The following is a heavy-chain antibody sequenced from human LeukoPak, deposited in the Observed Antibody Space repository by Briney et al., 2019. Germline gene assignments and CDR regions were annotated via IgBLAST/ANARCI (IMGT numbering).Heavy chain of an antibody. J-gene: IGHJ3*02. CDR3: ARDQVDYGDYGSILAFDI. Sequence: ASVKVSCKASGYTFTSYGISWVRRAPGQGLEWMGWISAYNGNTNYAQKLQGRVTMTTDTSTSTAYMELRSLRSDDTAVYYCARDQVDYGDYGSILAFDIWGQGTMVTVSS. CDR2: ISAYNGNT. D-gene: IGHD4-17*01. V-gene: IGHV1-18*04. CDR1: GYTFTSYG.